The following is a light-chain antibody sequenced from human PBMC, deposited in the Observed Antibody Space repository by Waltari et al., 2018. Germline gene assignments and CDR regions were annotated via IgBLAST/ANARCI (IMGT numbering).Light chain of an antibody. CDR1: SIDVGGYNY. CDR3: SSYISSSTLEL. CDR2: DVS. J-gene: IGLJ2*01. Sequence: QSALTQPASVSGSPGQSITISCTGTSIDVGGYNYVSWYQQHPGKAPKLMIFDVSNRPSGFSNRFSGSKSGNTASLTISGLQAEDEADYYCSSYISSSTLELFGGGTSLTVL. V-gene: IGLV2-14*03.